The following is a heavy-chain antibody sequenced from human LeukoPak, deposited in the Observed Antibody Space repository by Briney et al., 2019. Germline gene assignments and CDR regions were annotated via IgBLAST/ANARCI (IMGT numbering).Heavy chain of an antibody. CDR1: GGSIGSSNW. D-gene: IGHD6-13*01. Sequence: PSETLSLTCAVSGGSIGSSNWWSWVRQPPGKGLEWIGEIYHSGSTNYNPSLKSRVTISVDKSKNQFSLKLSSVTAADTAVYYCARDRESEGSSCPLAYWGQGTLVTVSS. J-gene: IGHJ4*02. V-gene: IGHV4-4*02. CDR3: ARDRESEGSSCPLAY. CDR2: IYHSGST.